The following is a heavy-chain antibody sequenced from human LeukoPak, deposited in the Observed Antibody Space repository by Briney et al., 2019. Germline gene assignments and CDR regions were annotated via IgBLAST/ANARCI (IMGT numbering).Heavy chain of an antibody. J-gene: IGHJ4*02. Sequence: ASVKVSCKPSGYTFTGYYMHWVRQAPGQGLEWMGWINPSSGGTNYAQKFQGRVTMTRDTSISTAYMELSRLRSDDTAVYYCATGDRFLEGLPSDYWVQGTLVTVSS. CDR1: GYTFTGYY. D-gene: IGHD3-3*01. V-gene: IGHV1-2*02. CDR2: INPSSGGT. CDR3: ATGDRFLEGLPSDY.